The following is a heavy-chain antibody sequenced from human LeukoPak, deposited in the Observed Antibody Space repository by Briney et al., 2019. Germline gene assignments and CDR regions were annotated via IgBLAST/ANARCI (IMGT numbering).Heavy chain of an antibody. CDR2: ISSNGGST. CDR3: VKGGDYYGSGSYGWVDY. D-gene: IGHD3-10*01. V-gene: IGHV3-64D*09. Sequence: PGGSLRLSCSAYGFTFSSHVMHWVRQAPGKGVEYVSAISSNGGSTDYADSVKGRFTISRDNSKNTLYLQMSSLRTEDTAVYYCVKGGDYYGSGSYGWVDYWGQGTLVTVSS. J-gene: IGHJ4*02. CDR1: GFTFSSHV.